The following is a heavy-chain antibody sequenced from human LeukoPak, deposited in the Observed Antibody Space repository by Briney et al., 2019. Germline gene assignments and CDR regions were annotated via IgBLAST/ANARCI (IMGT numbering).Heavy chain of an antibody. D-gene: IGHD3/OR15-3a*01. CDR2: ISAKSGII. Sequence: PGGSLRLSCAASGFSFDAYGMHWVRQVPGKGLEWLSGISAKSGIIGYADSAKGRFTISRDNTKNSLYLQMDSLKNEDTALYYCVKDNSADRGLFESWGQGILVIVS. J-gene: IGHJ5*01. CDR1: GFSFDAYG. V-gene: IGHV3-9*01. CDR3: VKDNSADRGLFES.